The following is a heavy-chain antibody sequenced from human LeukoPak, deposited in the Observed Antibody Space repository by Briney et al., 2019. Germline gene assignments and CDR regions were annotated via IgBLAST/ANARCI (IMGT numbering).Heavy chain of an antibody. CDR1: GDSVSSNSAA. D-gene: IGHD6-19*01. Sequence: SQTLSLTCAISGDSVSSNSAAWNWIRQSPSRGLEWLGKTYYRSKWYNDYAVSVKSRITINPDTSKNQFSLQLNSVTPEDTAVYYCASSPYSSGWYLWFDPWGQGTLVTVSS. CDR2: TYYRSKWYN. V-gene: IGHV6-1*01. J-gene: IGHJ5*02. CDR3: ASSPYSSGWYLWFDP.